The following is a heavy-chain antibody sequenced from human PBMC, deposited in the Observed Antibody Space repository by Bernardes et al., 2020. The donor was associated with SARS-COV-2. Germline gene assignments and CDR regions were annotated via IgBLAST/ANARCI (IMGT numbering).Heavy chain of an antibody. CDR2: MCYSGNT. Sequence: SETLSLTCTVSGGSISDCTNYWGWIRQPPGKGLEWIGGMCYSGNTYHNPSLESRVTMSVDTSKNQLSLKLSSVTATDTALYYCARHSDSSSWSAAFDIWGQGTMVTVSS. J-gene: IGHJ3*02. CDR1: GGSISDCTNY. D-gene: IGHD6-13*01. CDR3: ARHSDSSSWSAAFDI. V-gene: IGHV4-39*01.